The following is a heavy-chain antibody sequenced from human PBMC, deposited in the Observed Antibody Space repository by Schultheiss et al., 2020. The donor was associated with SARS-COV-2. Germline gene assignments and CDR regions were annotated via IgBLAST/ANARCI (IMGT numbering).Heavy chain of an antibody. CDR3: TSHPTYYSNYRY. CDR1: GFTFSSYA. Sequence: GGSLRLSCPASGFTFSSYAMHWVRQAPGKGLEWVGRIRSKANSYATAYAASVKGRFAISRDDSKNTAYLQMNSLKTEDTALYYCTSHPTYYSNYRYWGQGTLVTVSS. CDR2: IRSKANSYAT. V-gene: IGHV3-73*01. D-gene: IGHD4-11*01. J-gene: IGHJ4*02.